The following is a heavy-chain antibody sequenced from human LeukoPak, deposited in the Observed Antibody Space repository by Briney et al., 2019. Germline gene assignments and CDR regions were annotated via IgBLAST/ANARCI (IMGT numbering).Heavy chain of an antibody. CDR1: GFTFSSYG. J-gene: IGHJ6*02. Sequence: GRSLRLSCAASGFTFSSYGMHWVRQAPGKGLEWVAVISYDGSNKYYADSVKGRFAISRDNSKNTLYLQMNSLRAEDMAVYYCAKDNGYEDYYYGMDVWGQGTTVTVSS. V-gene: IGHV3-30*18. CDR3: AKDNGYEDYYYGMDV. D-gene: IGHD2-2*01. CDR2: ISYDGSNK.